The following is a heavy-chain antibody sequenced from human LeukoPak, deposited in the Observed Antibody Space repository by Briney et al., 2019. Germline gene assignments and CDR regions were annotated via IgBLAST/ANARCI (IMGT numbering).Heavy chain of an antibody. Sequence: GGSLRLSCAASGFSFSSYGMHWVRQAPGKGLEWVAVISYDGSNKYYADSVKGRFTISRDNSKNTLYLQMNSLRAEDTAVYYCARDPYYYDSSGYQFDYWGQGTLVTVSS. V-gene: IGHV3-30*19. D-gene: IGHD3-22*01. J-gene: IGHJ4*02. CDR1: GFSFSSYG. CDR3: ARDPYYYDSSGYQFDY. CDR2: ISYDGSNK.